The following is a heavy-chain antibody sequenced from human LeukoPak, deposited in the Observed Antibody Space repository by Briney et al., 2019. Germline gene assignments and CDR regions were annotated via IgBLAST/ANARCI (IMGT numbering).Heavy chain of an antibody. CDR2: IIPIFGTA. CDR3: ARTDGDYYYMDV. CDR1: GGTFSSYA. J-gene: IGHJ6*03. V-gene: IGHV1-69*05. Sequence: RASVKVSCKASGGTFSSYAISWVRQAPGQGLEWMGGIIPIFGTANYAQKFQGRVTITTDESTSTAYMELSSLRSEDTAVYYCARTDGDYYYMDVWGKGTTVTVSS. D-gene: IGHD5-24*01.